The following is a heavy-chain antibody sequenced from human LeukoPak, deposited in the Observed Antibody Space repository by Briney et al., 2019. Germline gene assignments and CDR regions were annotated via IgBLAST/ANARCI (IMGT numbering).Heavy chain of an antibody. V-gene: IGHV3-15*01. J-gene: IGHJ4*02. Sequence: GGSLRLSCAASGFTFNDAWMSWGRQAPGKGLECVGRIKSKTDGGTTDYAAPVKGRFTISRDDSKNTLYLQMNGLKIEDTGVYYCTTDAGYSSNWYNYWGQGTLVTVSS. CDR3: TTDAGYSSNWYNY. CDR2: IKSKTDGGTT. CDR1: GFTFNDAW. D-gene: IGHD6-13*01.